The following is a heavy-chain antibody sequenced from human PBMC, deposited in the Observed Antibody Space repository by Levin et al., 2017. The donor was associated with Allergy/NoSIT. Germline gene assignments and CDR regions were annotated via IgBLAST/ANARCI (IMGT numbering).Heavy chain of an antibody. CDR1: GFTFSSYA. J-gene: IGHJ4*02. Sequence: GGSLRLSCAASGFTFSSYAMHWVRQAPGKGLEWVAVISYDGSNKYYADSVKGRFTISRDNSKNTLYLQMNSLRAEDTAVYYCARDLYYYDSSGYFDYWGQGTLVTVSS. D-gene: IGHD3-22*01. V-gene: IGHV3-30-3*01. CDR2: ISYDGSNK. CDR3: ARDLYYYDSSGYFDY.